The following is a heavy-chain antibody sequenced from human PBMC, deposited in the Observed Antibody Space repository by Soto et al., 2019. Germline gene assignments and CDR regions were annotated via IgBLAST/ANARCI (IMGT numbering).Heavy chain of an antibody. D-gene: IGHD3-22*01. J-gene: IGHJ4*02. CDR2: ISAYNGNT. CDR1: GYRFTSQC. CDR3: GRVYDNSGYYDYNDFDY. V-gene: IGHV1-18*01. Sequence: GVPAKLSCKASGYRFTSQCLSWLRQAPGQGLEGTGWISAYNGNTNYEQKLKSRVSMTPDTSTSPFYLELSSLRAEDTAVYYCGRVYDNSGYYDYNDFDYWGQGTPVTVSS.